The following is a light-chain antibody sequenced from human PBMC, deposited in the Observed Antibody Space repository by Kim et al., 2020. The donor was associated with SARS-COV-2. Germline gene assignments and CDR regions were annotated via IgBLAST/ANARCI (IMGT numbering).Light chain of an antibody. CDR2: QDN. CDR1: KLWDKY. J-gene: IGLJ2*01. V-gene: IGLV3-1*01. CDR3: QAWDSSTVV. Sequence: VSPGQKSYIHCSGNKLWDKYVCLYQQKPGLSPVLVIYQDNKRPSGIPERFSGSNSGNTATLTISGTQAMDEADYYCQAWDSSTVVFGGGTQLTVL.